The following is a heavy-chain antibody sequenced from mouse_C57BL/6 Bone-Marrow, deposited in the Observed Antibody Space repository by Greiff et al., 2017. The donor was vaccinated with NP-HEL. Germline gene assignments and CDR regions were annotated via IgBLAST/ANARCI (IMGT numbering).Heavy chain of an antibody. D-gene: IGHD1-1*01. CDR2: IYPRSGNT. CDR1: GYTFTSYG. J-gene: IGHJ3*01. V-gene: IGHV1-81*01. Sequence: QVTLKVSGAELARPGASVKLSCKASGYTFTSYGISWVKQRTGQGLEWIGEIYPRSGNTYYNEKFKGKATLTADKSSSTAYMELRSLTSEDSAVYFCARGGYYYGSSLLLHWGQGTLVTVSA. CDR3: ARGGYYYGSSLLLH.